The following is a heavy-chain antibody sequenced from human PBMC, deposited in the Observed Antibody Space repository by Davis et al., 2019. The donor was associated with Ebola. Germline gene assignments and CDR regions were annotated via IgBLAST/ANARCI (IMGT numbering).Heavy chain of an antibody. CDR3: ARRPTPHSSGYLPFDY. CDR1: GFTFSDYY. J-gene: IGHJ4*02. CDR2: ISDSSSYT. D-gene: IGHD3-22*01. Sequence: GSLRLSCAASGFTFSDYYMTWIRQAPGKGLEWVSCISDSSSYTDYADSVKGRFTISRDNAKNSLYLQMNSLRAEDTAVYYCARRPTPHSSGYLPFDYWGQGTLVTVSS. V-gene: IGHV3-11*03.